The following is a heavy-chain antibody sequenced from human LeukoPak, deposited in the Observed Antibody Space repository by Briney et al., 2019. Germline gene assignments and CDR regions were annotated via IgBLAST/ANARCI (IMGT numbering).Heavy chain of an antibody. D-gene: IGHD1-7*01. CDR2: ISWDSGHS. V-gene: IGHV3-9*01. CDR1: GFTFDDYA. CDR3: IKDLRLDLHLDTFEI. J-gene: IGHJ3*02. Sequence: GGSLRLSCAASGFTFDDYAMHWVRQAPGKGLEWVSSISWDSGHSVHADAVQGRFTISRDNAKNSLYLQMNNLRPEDTALYYCIKDLRLDLHLDTFEIWGQGTMVTASS.